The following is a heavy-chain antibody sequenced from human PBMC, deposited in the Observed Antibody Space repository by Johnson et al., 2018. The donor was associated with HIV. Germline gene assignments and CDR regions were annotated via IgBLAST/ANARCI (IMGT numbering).Heavy chain of an antibody. CDR2: ISYDGSNK. J-gene: IGHJ3*02. CDR3: ASGTYYNFWSGYYGAFDI. V-gene: IGHV3-30-3*01. D-gene: IGHD3-3*01. Sequence: VQLVESGGGVVQPGRSLRLSCAASGFTFSSYAMHWVRQAPGKGLEWVAVISYDGSNKYYAESVKGRFTISRDNSKNTLYLQMNSLRAEDTAVYYCASGTYYNFWSGYYGAFDIWGQGTMVTVSS. CDR1: GFTFSSYA.